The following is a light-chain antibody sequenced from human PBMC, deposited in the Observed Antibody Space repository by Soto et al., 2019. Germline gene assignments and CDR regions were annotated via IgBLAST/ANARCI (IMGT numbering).Light chain of an antibody. Sequence: SALTQPASVSGSPGQSITFSCTGTSSVVGRYNYVSWYQQHPGKAPKLIIFEVSNRPSGVSNRFSGSKSGNTASLTISGLQAEDEADYYCTLYTSSSILHVVFGGGTKLTVL. V-gene: IGLV2-14*01. CDR2: EVS. CDR1: SSVVGRYNY. J-gene: IGLJ2*01. CDR3: TLYTSSSILHVV.